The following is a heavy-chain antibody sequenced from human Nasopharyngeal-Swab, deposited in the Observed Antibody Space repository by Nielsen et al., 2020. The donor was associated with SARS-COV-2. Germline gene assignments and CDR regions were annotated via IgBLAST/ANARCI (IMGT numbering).Heavy chain of an antibody. D-gene: IGHD3-10*01. J-gene: IGHJ4*02. CDR1: GFTFSSYA. CDR2: ISSNGGST. Sequence: GESLKISCSASGFTFSSYAMHWVRQAPGKGLEYVSAISSNGGSTYYADSVKGRFTISRDNSKNTLYLQMSSLRAEDTAVYYCVRITMVRGADYWGQGTLATVSS. V-gene: IGHV3-64D*09. CDR3: VRITMVRGADY.